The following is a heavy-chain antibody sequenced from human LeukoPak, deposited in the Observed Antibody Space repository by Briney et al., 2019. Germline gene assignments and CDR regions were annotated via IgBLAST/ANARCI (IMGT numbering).Heavy chain of an antibody. CDR3: AREINPDAFDI. J-gene: IGHJ3*02. Sequence: GGSLRLSCAASGFTFSSYWMNWVRQAPGKGLEWVSSISSSSSYIYYADSVKGRFTISRDNAKNSLYLQMNSLRAEDTAVYYCAREINPDAFDIWGQGTMVTVSS. CDR1: GFTFSSYW. CDR2: ISSSSSYI. V-gene: IGHV3-21*01.